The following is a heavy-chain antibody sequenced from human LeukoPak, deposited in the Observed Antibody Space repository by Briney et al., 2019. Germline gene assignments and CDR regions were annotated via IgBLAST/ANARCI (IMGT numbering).Heavy chain of an antibody. D-gene: IGHD2-8*01. CDR2: IYYSGST. CDR1: GGSISSGDYY. J-gene: IGHJ3*02. CDR3: ARHGVATVNAFDI. Sequence: SETLSLTCTVSGGSISSGDYYWSWIRQPPGKGLEWIGYIYYSGSTYYNPSLKSRVTISVDTSKNQFSLKLSSVTAADTAVYYCARHGVATVNAFDIWGQGTMVTVSS. V-gene: IGHV4-30-4*01.